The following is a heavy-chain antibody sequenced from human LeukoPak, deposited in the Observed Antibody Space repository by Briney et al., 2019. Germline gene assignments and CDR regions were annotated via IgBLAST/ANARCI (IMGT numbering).Heavy chain of an antibody. CDR2: IDHSGST. CDR3: ARSTFGSGSYYPGDAFDI. Sequence: SETLSLTCAVSGGSISSSNWWSWVRQPPGKGLEWIGEIDHSGSTNYNPSLKSRVTISVDKSKNQFSLKLSSVTAADTAVYYCARSTFGSGSYYPGDAFDIWGQGTMVTVSS. V-gene: IGHV4-4*02. J-gene: IGHJ3*02. CDR1: GGSISSSNW. D-gene: IGHD3-10*01.